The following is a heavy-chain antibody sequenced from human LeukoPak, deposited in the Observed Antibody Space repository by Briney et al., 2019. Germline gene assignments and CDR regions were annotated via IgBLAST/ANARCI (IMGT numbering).Heavy chain of an antibody. D-gene: IGHD3-10*01. CDR3: ARGRYYYGSGSHFDY. CDR1: GASISSYY. CDR2: IYYSGSA. Sequence: SETLSLTCTVSGASISSYYWSWIRQPPGKRLEWIGYIYYSGSANYNPSLKSRVTISVDTSKNQFSLKLSSVTAADTAVYYCARGRYYYGSGSHFDYWGQGTLVTVSS. V-gene: IGHV4-59*12. J-gene: IGHJ4*02.